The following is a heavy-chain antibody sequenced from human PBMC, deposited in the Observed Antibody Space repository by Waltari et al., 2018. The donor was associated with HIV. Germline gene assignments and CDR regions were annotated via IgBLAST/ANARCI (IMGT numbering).Heavy chain of an antibody. Sequence: EVQVVESGGGLVQPGGSLRLSCAAFGFTFSSYELNWVRQAPGKGLEWVSYISSSGSTIYFADSVKGRFTMSRDNAKNSLYLRMNSLRAEDTAVYYCARAFMIRGTGAFDIWGQGTMVTVSS. CDR2: ISSSGSTI. CDR3: ARAFMIRGTGAFDI. V-gene: IGHV3-48*03. CDR1: GFTFSSYE. D-gene: IGHD3-10*01. J-gene: IGHJ3*02.